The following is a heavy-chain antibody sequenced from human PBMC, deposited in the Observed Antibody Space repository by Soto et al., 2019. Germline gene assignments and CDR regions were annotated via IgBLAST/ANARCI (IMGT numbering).Heavy chain of an antibody. V-gene: IGHV1-69*02. J-gene: IGHJ6*02. CDR1: GGTFSSYT. CDR2: IIPILGIA. D-gene: IGHD3-10*01. Sequence: ASVKVSCKASGGTFSSYTISWVRQAPGQGLEWMGRIIPILGIANYAQKFQGRVTIIADKSTSTAYMELSSLRSEDTAVYYCARFRGSYGMDVWGQGTTVTVSS. CDR3: ARFRGSYGMDV.